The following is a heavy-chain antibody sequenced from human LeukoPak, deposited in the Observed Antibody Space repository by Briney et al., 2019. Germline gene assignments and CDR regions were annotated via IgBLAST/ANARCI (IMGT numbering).Heavy chain of an antibody. J-gene: IGHJ4*02. Sequence: GGSLRLSCAASGFTFSGYAMHWVRQAPGKGLEYVSAISSNGGSTYYANSVKGRFTISRDNSKNTLYLQMGTLRAEDMAVYYCARHGHYDFWSGYSLDYWGQGTLVTVSS. D-gene: IGHD3-3*01. CDR3: ARHGHYDFWSGYSLDY. CDR2: ISSNGGST. V-gene: IGHV3-64*01. CDR1: GFTFSGYA.